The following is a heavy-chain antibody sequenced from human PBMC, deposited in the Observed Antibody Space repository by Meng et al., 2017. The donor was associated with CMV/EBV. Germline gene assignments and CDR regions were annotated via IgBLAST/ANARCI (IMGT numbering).Heavy chain of an antibody. D-gene: IGHD1-26*01. CDR3: ARARAGGSYVDY. Sequence: GGSLRLSCAASGFTFSSYDMHWVRQATGKGPEWVSAIGTAGDTYYPGSVKGRFTISRENAKNSLYLQMNSLRAGDTAVYYCARARAGGSYVDYWGQGTLVTVSS. CDR1: GFTFSSYD. V-gene: IGHV3-13*01. J-gene: IGHJ4*02. CDR2: IGTAGDT.